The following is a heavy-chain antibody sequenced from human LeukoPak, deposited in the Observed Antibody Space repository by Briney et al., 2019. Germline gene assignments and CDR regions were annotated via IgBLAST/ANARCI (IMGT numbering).Heavy chain of an antibody. D-gene: IGHD6-19*01. CDR2: IYYSGST. V-gene: IGHV4-59*01. J-gene: IGHJ4*02. CDR3: ARAQKDSSGWYYSFFDY. CDR1: GGSISSYY. Sequence: PSETLSLTCTVSGGSISSYYWSWIRQPPGKGPEWIGYIYYSGSTNYNPSLKSRVTISVDTSKNQFSLKLSSVTAADTAVYYCARAQKDSSGWYYSFFDYWGQGTLVTVSS.